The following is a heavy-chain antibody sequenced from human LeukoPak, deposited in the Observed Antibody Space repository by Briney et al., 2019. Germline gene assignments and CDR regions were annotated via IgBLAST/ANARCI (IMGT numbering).Heavy chain of an antibody. D-gene: IGHD2-2*01. CDR2: INHSGST. Sequence: SETLSLTCAVYGGSFSGYYWSWIRQPPGKGLEWIGEINHSGSTYYNPSLKSRVTISVDTSKNQFSLKLSSVTAADTAVYYCARDTEYQLLPDYWGQGTLVTVSS. CDR1: GGSFSGYY. V-gene: IGHV4-34*01. J-gene: IGHJ4*02. CDR3: ARDTEYQLLPDY.